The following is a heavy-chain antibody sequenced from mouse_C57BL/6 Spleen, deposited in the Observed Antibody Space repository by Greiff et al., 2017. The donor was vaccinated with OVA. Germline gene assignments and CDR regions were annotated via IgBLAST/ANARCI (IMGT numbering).Heavy chain of an antibody. D-gene: IGHD1-1*01. CDR2: IYPSDSET. CDR3: ARSPYYGSSGDY. V-gene: IGHV1-61*01. CDR1: GYTFTSYW. J-gene: IGHJ2*01. Sequence: QVQLQQPGAELVRPGSSVKLSCKASGYTFTSYWMDWVKQRPGQGLEWIGNIYPSDSETHYNQKFKDKATLTVDKSSSTAYMQLSSLTSEDSAVYYCARSPYYGSSGDYWGQGTTLTVSS.